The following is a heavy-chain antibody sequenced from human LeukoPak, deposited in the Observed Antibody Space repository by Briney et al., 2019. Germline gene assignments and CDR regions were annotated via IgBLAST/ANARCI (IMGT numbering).Heavy chain of an antibody. CDR2: ISWNSGSI. V-gene: IGHV3-9*01. J-gene: IGHJ3*02. Sequence: GGSLRLSCAASGFTFDDYAMHWVRQAPGKGLEWVSGISWNSGSIGYADSVKGRFTISRDNAKNSLYLQMNRLRAEDTALYYCANGIAAAGRDAFDIWGRGTMVTVSS. D-gene: IGHD6-13*01. CDR1: GFTFDDYA. CDR3: ANGIAAAGRDAFDI.